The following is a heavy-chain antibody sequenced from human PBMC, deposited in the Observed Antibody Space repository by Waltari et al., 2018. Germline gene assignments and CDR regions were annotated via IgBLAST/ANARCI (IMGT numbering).Heavy chain of an antibody. J-gene: IGHJ4*02. CDR3: ARGAGGGPIDY. CDR2: ISNDGSNK. V-gene: IGHV3-30*01. Sequence: VVQPGRSLRLSCAASGFTFSSYAMHWVRQAPGKGLEWVAVISNDGSNKYYADSVKGRFTISRDNSKNTLYLQMNSLRAEDTAVYYCARGAGGGPIDYWGQGTLVTVSS. CDR1: GFTFSSYA. D-gene: IGHD3-16*01.